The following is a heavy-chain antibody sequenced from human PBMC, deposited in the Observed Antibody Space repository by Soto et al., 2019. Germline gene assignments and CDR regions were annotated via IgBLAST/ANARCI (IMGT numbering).Heavy chain of an antibody. V-gene: IGHV1-69*04. D-gene: IGHD2-21*02. CDR1: GGTFSSYT. CDR3: ARDVTAHISSHN. Sequence: SVKVSCKASGGTFSSYTISWVRQAPGQGLEWMGRIIPILGIANYAQKFQGRVTITADKSTSTAYMELSSLRSEDTAVYYCARDVTAHISSHNWGQGTLVTVSS. CDR2: IIPILGIA. J-gene: IGHJ4*02.